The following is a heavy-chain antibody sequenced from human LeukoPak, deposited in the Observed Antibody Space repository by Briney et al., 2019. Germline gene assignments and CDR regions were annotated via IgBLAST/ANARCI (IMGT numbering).Heavy chain of an antibody. CDR2: IYHSGST. J-gene: IGHJ4*02. CDR1: GGSISSGGYY. CDR3: AGANYSDDY. D-gene: IGHD1-7*01. V-gene: IGHV4-30-2*01. Sequence: SETLSLTCTVSGGSISSGGYYWSWIRQPPGKGLEWIGYIYHSGSTYYNPSLKSRVTISVDRSKNQFSLKLSSVTAADTAVYYCAGANYSDDYWGQGTLVTVSS.